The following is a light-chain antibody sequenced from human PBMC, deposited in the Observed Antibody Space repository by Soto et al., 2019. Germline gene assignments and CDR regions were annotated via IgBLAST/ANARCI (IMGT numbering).Light chain of an antibody. J-gene: IGKJ5*01. Sequence: IVETQSRATLSESTGERATLSCRASQSVSSSYLDWYQQKPGQAPLLLIYGASSRATGIPDRVSGSGSGTEFTLTISLLQPDDFAVYYREQRSNSCTFGQGTPLDI. CDR1: QSVSSSY. CDR2: GAS. CDR3: EQRSNSCT. V-gene: IGKV3D-20*02.